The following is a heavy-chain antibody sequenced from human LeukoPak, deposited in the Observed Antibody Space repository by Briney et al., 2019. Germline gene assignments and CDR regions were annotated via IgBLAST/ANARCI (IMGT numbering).Heavy chain of an antibody. V-gene: IGHV4-34*01. Sequence: SETLSLTCAVYGGSFSGYYWSWIRQPPGKGLEWIGEINHSGSTNYNPSLKSRVTISVDTSKNQFSLKLSSVTAADTAVYYCARSMIVVVMGLNWFGPWGQGTLVTVSS. CDR2: INHSGST. CDR1: GGSFSGYY. CDR3: ARSMIVVVMGLNWFGP. J-gene: IGHJ5*02. D-gene: IGHD3-22*01.